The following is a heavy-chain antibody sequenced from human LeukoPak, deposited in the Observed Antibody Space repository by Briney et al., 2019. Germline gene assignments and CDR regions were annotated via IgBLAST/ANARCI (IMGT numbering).Heavy chain of an antibody. CDR1: GFTFSSYP. CDR3: ARAEYYYYMDV. CDR2: ISGNSGAT. Sequence: PGGSLRLSCATSGFTFSSYPMSWVRQAPGRGLEWVSVISGNSGATYYADSVKGRFTISRDNSKNTLYLQMNSLRAEDTAVYYCARAEYYYYMDVWGKGTTVTISS. V-gene: IGHV3-23*01. J-gene: IGHJ6*03.